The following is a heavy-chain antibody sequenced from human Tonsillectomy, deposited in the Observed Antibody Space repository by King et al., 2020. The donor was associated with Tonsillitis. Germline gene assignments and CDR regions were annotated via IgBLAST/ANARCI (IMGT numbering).Heavy chain of an antibody. CDR1: GFTFSSYG. CDR2: IWYDGSNK. J-gene: IGHJ4*02. Sequence: QVQLVESGGGVVQPGRSLRLSCAASGFTFSSYGMHWVRQAPGKGLEWVAVIWYDGSNKYYADSVKGRFTISRDNSKNTLYLQMNSLRAEDTAVYYCARGRFNWVDYWGQGTLVTVSS. CDR3: ARGRFNWVDY. V-gene: IGHV3-33*01. D-gene: IGHD1-20*01.